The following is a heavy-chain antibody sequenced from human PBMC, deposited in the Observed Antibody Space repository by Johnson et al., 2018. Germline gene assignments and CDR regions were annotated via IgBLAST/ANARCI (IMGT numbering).Heavy chain of an antibody. Sequence: QVQLVQSGGGVVLPGRSLRLSCSASGFTFRTYGIHWVRQAPGKGLEWVAVIWYDGSNQYYADSVKGRFTISRDNSKNTLDLQMNRPRAEDKDVDYCARDLFLGGPNYYESSGYYFDYWGKGTLVTVSS. J-gene: IGHJ4*02. CDR3: ARDLFLGGPNYYESSGYYFDY. V-gene: IGHV3-33*08. CDR2: IWYDGSNQ. CDR1: GFTFRTYG. D-gene: IGHD3-22*01.